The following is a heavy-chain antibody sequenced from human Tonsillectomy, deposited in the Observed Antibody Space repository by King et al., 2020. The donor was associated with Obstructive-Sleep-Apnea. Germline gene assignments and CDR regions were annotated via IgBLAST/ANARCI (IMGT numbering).Heavy chain of an antibody. V-gene: IGHV3-48*04. J-gene: IGHJ4*02. Sequence: VQLVESGGGLVQPGGSLRLSCAASGFSFSSYSMNWVRQAPGKGLEWVSYISRSSSTIYYADSVKGRFTISRDNAKNSLYLQMNSLRAEDTAVYYCAIEYGSSFSPHYYFVYWGQGALVTVSS. CDR2: ISRSSSTI. CDR3: AIEYGSSFSPHYYFVY. CDR1: GFSFSSYS. D-gene: IGHD6-6*01.